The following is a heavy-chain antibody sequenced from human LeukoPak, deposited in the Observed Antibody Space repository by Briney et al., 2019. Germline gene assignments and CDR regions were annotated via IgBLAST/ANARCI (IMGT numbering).Heavy chain of an antibody. CDR1: GGSISSSSYY. J-gene: IGHJ5*02. CDR3: AREIYDILTGYSNWFDP. Sequence: SETLSLTCTVSGGSISSSSYYWGWIRQPPGKGLEWIGSIYYSGSTYYNPSLKSRVTISVDTSKNQFSLKLSSVTAADTAVYYCAREIYDILTGYSNWFDPWGQGTLVTVSS. V-gene: IGHV4-39*01. CDR2: IYYSGST. D-gene: IGHD3-9*01.